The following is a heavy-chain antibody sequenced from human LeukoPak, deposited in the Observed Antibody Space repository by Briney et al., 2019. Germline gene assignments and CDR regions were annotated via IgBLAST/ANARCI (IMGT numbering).Heavy chain of an antibody. CDR2: IDPSSGGT. CDR1: GYTFTGYY. Sequence: GASVKVSCKASGYTFTGYYIHWVRQAPGQGLEWMGWIDPSSGGTNYAQKFQGRVTMTRDTSITTAYMEMTRVRSDDTAVYYCARDLAPPPYYYGTGCPDDWGQGTLVTVSS. V-gene: IGHV1-2*02. J-gene: IGHJ4*02. D-gene: IGHD3-10*01. CDR3: ARDLAPPPYYYGTGCPDD.